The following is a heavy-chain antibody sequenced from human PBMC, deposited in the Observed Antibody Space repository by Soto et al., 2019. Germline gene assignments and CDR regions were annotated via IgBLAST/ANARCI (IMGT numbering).Heavy chain of an antibody. V-gene: IGHV3-30*18. Sequence: GGSLRLSCAASGFTFSSYGMHWVRQAPGKGLEWVAVISYDGSNKYYADSVKGRFTISRDNSKNTLYLQMNSLRAEDTAVYYCAKAGVCSSTSCPYYFDYWGQGTLVTV. D-gene: IGHD2-2*01. CDR2: ISYDGSNK. J-gene: IGHJ4*02. CDR3: AKAGVCSSTSCPYYFDY. CDR1: GFTFSSYG.